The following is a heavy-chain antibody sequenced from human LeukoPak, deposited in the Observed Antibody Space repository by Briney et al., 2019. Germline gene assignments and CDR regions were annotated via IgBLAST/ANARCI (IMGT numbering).Heavy chain of an antibody. CDR2: MNPNSGNT. Sequence: GASVKVSCKASGYTFTSYDINWVRQATGQGLEWMGWMNPNSGNTGYAQKFQGRVTMTRNTSLSTAYMELSSLRSEDTAVYYCARGLYYDYVWGSYRYDAFDIWGQGTMVTVSS. CDR3: ARGLYYDYVWGSYRYDAFDI. CDR1: GYTFTSYD. V-gene: IGHV1-8*01. D-gene: IGHD3-16*01. J-gene: IGHJ3*02.